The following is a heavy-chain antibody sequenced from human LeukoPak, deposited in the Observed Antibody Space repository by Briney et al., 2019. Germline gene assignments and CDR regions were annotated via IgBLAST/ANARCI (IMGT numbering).Heavy chain of an antibody. Sequence: PGGSLRLSCAASGFTFSSYSMNWVRQAPGKGLEWVSYISSSSSTIYYADSVKGRFTIPRDNAKNSLYLQMNSLRAEDTAVYYCARDSQLWLRTFDYWGQGTLVTVSS. CDR3: ARDSQLWLRTFDY. J-gene: IGHJ4*02. CDR1: GFTFSSYS. CDR2: ISSSSSTI. V-gene: IGHV3-48*01. D-gene: IGHD5-18*01.